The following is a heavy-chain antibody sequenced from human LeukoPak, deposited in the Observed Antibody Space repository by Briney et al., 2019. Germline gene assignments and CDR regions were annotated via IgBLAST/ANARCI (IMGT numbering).Heavy chain of an antibody. D-gene: IGHD2-15*01. V-gene: IGHV4-59*01. J-gene: IGHJ5*02. Sequence: SETLSLTCTVSGASISSYYWSWIRQPPGKGLEWIGYIYYSGSTNYNPSLKSRVTISVDTSKNQFSLKLSSVTAADTAVYYCAREGYCSGGSCYSGIDPWGQGTLVTVSS. CDR2: IYYSGST. CDR3: AREGYCSGGSCYSGIDP. CDR1: GASISSYY.